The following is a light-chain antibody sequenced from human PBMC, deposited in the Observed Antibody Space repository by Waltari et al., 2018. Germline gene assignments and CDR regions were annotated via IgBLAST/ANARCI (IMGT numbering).Light chain of an antibody. Sequence: EIMLTQSPGPLSLSPGERATLYCRASQRISKYLAWYQQKPGQAPRLLIYDAYIRATGIPDRFSGSGYGTDFSLTISRLEPEDYAVYYCQKYGSLPATFGRGTKVEIK. CDR1: QRISKY. J-gene: IGKJ1*01. V-gene: IGKV3-20*01. CDR3: QKYGSLPAT. CDR2: DAY.